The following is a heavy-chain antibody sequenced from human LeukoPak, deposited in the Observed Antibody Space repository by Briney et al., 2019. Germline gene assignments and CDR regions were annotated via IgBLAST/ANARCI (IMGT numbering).Heavy chain of an antibody. CDR3: ARASYDYYDSSGSADYYYYMDV. CDR1: GGSISSGSYY. D-gene: IGHD3-22*01. CDR2: IYTSGST. Sequence: SETLSLTCTVSGGSISSGSYYWSWIRQPAGKGLEWIGRIYTSGSTNYNPSLKSRVTISVDTSKNQFSLKLSSVTAADTAVYYCARASYDYYDSSGSADYYYYMDVWGKGTTVTISS. J-gene: IGHJ6*03. V-gene: IGHV4-61*02.